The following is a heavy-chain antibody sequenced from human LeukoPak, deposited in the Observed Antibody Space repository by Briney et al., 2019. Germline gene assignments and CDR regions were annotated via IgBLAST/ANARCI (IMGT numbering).Heavy chain of an antibody. Sequence: ASVKVSCKASGYTFTTYAMHWVRQAPGQRREWMGWINAGNGNTKYSQKFQGRGTITRDTSASTAYMELSSLRSEDPAGYYFARGQCDLQRYRAEDDAFDTWGQGTLVTVSS. CDR2: INAGNGNT. CDR1: GYTFTTYA. CDR3: ARGQCDLQRYRAEDDAFDT. J-gene: IGHJ3*02. V-gene: IGHV1-3*01. D-gene: IGHD1-1*01.